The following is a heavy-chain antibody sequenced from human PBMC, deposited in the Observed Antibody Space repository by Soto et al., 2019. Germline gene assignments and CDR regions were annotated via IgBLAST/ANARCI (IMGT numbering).Heavy chain of an antibody. D-gene: IGHD5-12*01. J-gene: IGHJ4*02. CDR1: GGSFSGYY. CDR2: INHSGST. V-gene: IGHV4-34*01. Sequence: SETLSLTCAVYGGSFSGYYWSWIRQPPGKGLEWIGEINHSGSTNYNPSPKSRVTISVDTSKNQFSLKLSSVTAADTAVYYCARGPIVATTNFDYWGQGTLVTV. CDR3: ARGPIVATTNFDY.